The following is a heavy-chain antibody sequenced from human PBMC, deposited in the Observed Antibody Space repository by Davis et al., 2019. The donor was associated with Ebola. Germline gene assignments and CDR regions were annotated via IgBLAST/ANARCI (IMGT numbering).Heavy chain of an antibody. D-gene: IGHD2-15*01. J-gene: IGHJ4*02. CDR3: ARGKGDCSGGSCSLDY. CDR1: RGTFSSYA. Sequence: AASVKVSCKASRGTFSSYAISWVRQAPGQGLEWMGGIIPIFGTANYAQKFQGRVTITADKSTSTAYMELSSLRSEDTAVYYCARGKGDCSGGSCSLDYWGQGTLVTVSS. V-gene: IGHV1-69*06. CDR2: IIPIFGTA.